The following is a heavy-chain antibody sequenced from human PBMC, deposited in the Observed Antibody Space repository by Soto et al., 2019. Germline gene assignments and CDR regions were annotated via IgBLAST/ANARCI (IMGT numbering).Heavy chain of an antibody. J-gene: IGHJ4*02. V-gene: IGHV1-58*01. Sequence: SVKVSCKTSGFTFINSVVQWVRQARGQRLEWIGWIVVGSGNTNYAQKFEERVTITRDTIALQMSNLRAEDTALYYCVSWVTAHFDNWGQGTLVTVSS. CDR3: VSWVTAHFDN. D-gene: IGHD2-21*02. CDR2: IVVGSGNT. CDR1: GFTFINSV.